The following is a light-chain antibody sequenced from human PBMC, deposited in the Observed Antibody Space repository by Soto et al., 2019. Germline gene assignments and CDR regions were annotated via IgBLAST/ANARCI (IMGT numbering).Light chain of an antibody. CDR2: DVS. J-gene: IGKJ1*01. Sequence: DVVMTQSPLSLPVTLGQPASISCRSSQSLVHSDGNTYLNWFHQRPGQPPRRLIYDVSNRDSGVPYRFSGSGSGTDFTLKISTVEAEDVGVYYCMQATYWPWTFGQGTKVEIK. CDR3: MQATYWPWT. CDR1: QSLVHSDGNTY. V-gene: IGKV2-30*02.